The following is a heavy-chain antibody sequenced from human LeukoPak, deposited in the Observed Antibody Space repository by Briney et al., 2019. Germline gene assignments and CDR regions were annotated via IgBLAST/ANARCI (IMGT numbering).Heavy chain of an antibody. CDR3: ARESPTYSSGWYKDF. V-gene: IGHV4-4*07. J-gene: IGHJ4*02. D-gene: IGHD6-19*01. CDR2: IYISGST. Sequence: KPSETLSLTCTVSGGSISYYYWSWIRQPAGGGLEWIGRIYISGSTNYNPSLKSRVTISIDKSNNQFFLKLNSVTAADTAGYYCARESPTYSSGWYKDFWGQGTLVTVSS. CDR1: GGSISYYY.